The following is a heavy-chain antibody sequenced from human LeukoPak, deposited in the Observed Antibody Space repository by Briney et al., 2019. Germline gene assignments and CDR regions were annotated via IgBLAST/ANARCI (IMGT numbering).Heavy chain of an antibody. Sequence: GGSLRLSCAASGFTFSSYAMSWVRQAPGKGLEWVSAISGSGGSTYYADSVKGRFTISRDNAKNSLYLQMNSLRAEDTAVYYCARVLGGYSNPYYFDYWGQGTLVTVSS. V-gene: IGHV3-23*01. CDR2: ISGSGGST. CDR3: ARVLGGYSNPYYFDY. J-gene: IGHJ4*02. D-gene: IGHD4-11*01. CDR1: GFTFSSYA.